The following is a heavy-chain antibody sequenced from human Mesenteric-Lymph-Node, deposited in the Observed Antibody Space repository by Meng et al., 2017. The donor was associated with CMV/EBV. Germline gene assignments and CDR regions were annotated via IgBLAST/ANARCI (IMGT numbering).Heavy chain of an antibody. D-gene: IGHD2-15*01. CDR1: GFTFSSYW. CDR3: ARGGGGEDRYGIDY. V-gene: IGHV3-7*03. CDR2: IKQDGSEK. J-gene: IGHJ4*02. Sequence: GGSLRLSCAASGFTFSSYWMHWVRQAPGKGLEWVANIKQDGSEKYYVDSVKGRFTISRDNAKNSLYLQMNSLRAEDTALYYCARGGGGEDRYGIDYWGQGTLVTVSS.